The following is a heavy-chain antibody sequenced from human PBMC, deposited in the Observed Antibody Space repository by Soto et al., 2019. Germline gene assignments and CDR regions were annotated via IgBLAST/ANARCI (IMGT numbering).Heavy chain of an antibody. V-gene: IGHV3-23*01. J-gene: IGHJ4*02. CDR1: GFTFSNFV. Sequence: PGGSLRLSCAASGFTFSNFVMSWVRQAPGKGLEWVSSISGSGVTTKYADSVKGRFTLSRDNSKNTLYLQMNSLRAEDTALYYCAKVTSYDFWSGYKDWGQGTPVTVSS. D-gene: IGHD3-3*01. CDR2: ISGSGVTT. CDR3: AKVTSYDFWSGYKD.